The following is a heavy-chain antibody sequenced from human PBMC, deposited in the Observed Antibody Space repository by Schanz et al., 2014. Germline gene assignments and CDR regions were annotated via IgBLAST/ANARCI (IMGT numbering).Heavy chain of an antibody. V-gene: IGHV3-30*02. CDR1: GFTFTSYS. CDR2: IRYDGSSK. D-gene: IGHD3-22*01. J-gene: IGHJ4*02. Sequence: VQLVESGGNLVQPGGSLRLSCAASGFTFTSYSMHWVRQAPGRGLEWVAFIRYDGSSKYYADSVRGRFTISRDDSKNTLYLQMNSLRPEDTAVYYCAKEDRNHNSDYVYWGQGTLVTVSS. CDR3: AKEDRNHNSDYVY.